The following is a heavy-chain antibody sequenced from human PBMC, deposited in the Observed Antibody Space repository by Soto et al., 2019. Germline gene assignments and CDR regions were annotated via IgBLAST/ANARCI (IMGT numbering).Heavy chain of an antibody. CDR2: IYWDDDK. V-gene: IGHV2-5*02. Sequence: QITLKESGPTLVKPTQTLTLTCTFSGFSLTTSGRGVAWIRQPPGKALEWLALIYWDDDKRYSPSLKSRLTINKDTTKNQVFLTMTNMEPEDTNTCCCAHRRGNGYNSPWGQGTLVTVSS. D-gene: IGHD5-18*01. CDR3: AHRRGNGYNSP. J-gene: IGHJ5*02. CDR1: GFSLTTSGRG.